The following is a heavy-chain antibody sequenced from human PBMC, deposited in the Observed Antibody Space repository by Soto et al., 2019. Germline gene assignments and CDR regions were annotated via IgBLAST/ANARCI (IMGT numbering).Heavy chain of an antibody. CDR2: ISGSGGST. Sequence: EVQLLESGGGLVQPGGPLRLSCAASGFTFSSYAMSWVRQAPGKGLEWVSAISGSGGSTYYADSVKGRFTISRDNSKNTLYLQMNSLRAEDTAVYYCAKGTFGGVIVIDFDYWGQGTLVTVSS. J-gene: IGHJ4*02. V-gene: IGHV3-23*01. CDR1: GFTFSSYA. D-gene: IGHD3-16*02. CDR3: AKGTFGGVIVIDFDY.